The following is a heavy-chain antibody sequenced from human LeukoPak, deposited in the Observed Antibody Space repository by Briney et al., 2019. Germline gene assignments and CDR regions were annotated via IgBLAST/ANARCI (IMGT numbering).Heavy chain of an antibody. V-gene: IGHV1-69*13. CDR3: ARGLYCGGDCYYYFDY. D-gene: IGHD2-21*01. J-gene: IGHJ4*02. CDR2: IIPIFGTA. CDR1: GGTFSSYA. Sequence: SVKVSCKASGGTFSSYAISWVRQAPGQGLEWMGGIIPIFGTANYAQKFQRRVTITADESTSTAYMELSSLRSEDTAVYYCARGLYCGGDCYYYFDYWGQGTLVTVSS.